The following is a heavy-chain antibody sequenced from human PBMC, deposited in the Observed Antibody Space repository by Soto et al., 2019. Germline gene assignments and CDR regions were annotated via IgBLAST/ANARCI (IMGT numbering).Heavy chain of an antibody. CDR1: GGTFSSYA. CDR2: IIPILGIA. D-gene: IGHD3-10*01. V-gene: IGHV1-69*04. CDR3: ARDQTFGELRETYYYGIDV. Sequence: ASVKVSCKASGGTFSSYAISWVRQAPGQGLEWMGRIIPILGIANYAQKFQGRVTITADKSTSTAYMELSSLRSEDTAVYYCARDQTFGELRETYYYGIDVWGQGTTVTVSS. J-gene: IGHJ6*02.